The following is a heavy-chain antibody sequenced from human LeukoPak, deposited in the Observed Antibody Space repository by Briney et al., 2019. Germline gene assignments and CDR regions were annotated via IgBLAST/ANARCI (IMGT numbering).Heavy chain of an antibody. Sequence: SQTLSLTCTVSGGSISSGSYYWIWNRQPTGLGLEWIVRIYTSGSTNYNPSLKSRVTISVDPSKNQFSLKLSSVTAADTAVYYCARVAYYYDSSGYEALVFDYWGQGTLVTVSS. CDR2: IYTSGST. J-gene: IGHJ4*02. D-gene: IGHD3-22*01. V-gene: IGHV4-61*02. CDR3: ARVAYYYDSSGYEALVFDY. CDR1: GGSISSGSYY.